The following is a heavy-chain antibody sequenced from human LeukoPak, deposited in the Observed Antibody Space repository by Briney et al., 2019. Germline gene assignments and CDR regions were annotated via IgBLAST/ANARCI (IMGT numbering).Heavy chain of an antibody. CDR3: ARTYDYSNYFDY. CDR1: GFTFSSYG. V-gene: IGHV3-33*01. Sequence: GGSLRLSCAASGFTFSSYGMHWVRQAPGKGLEWVAVIWYDGSNKYYADSVKGRFTISRDNSKSTLYLQMNSLRAEDTAVYYCARTYDYSNYFDYWGQGTPVTVSS. J-gene: IGHJ4*02. CDR2: IWYDGSNK. D-gene: IGHD4-11*01.